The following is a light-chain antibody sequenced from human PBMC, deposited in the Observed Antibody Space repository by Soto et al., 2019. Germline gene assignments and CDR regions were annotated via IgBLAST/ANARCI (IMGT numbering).Light chain of an antibody. CDR2: EVN. J-gene: IGLJ1*01. CDR3: SAYTSSDTGV. Sequence: QSALSQPASVSGSPGQSITISCTGSSSGVGGYNYVSWYQQHPGKAPKLMIYEVNYRPSGVSNRFSGSKSGNTASLTISGLQAEDEADYYCSAYTSSDTGVFGTGTKVTVL. CDR1: SSGVGGYNY. V-gene: IGLV2-14*01.